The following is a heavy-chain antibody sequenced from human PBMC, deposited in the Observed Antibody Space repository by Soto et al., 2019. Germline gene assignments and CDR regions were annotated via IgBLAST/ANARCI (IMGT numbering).Heavy chain of an antibody. Sequence: EVQLLESGGGLVQPGGSLRLSCAASGFTFSTYAMTWVRQAPGKGLEWVSAITRSGDYTQYADSVKGRFTISRDNSKNPLYLQMISLRAVDPAVYYCAKVGSDYEQFVYWYFELWGRGTLVTVSS. V-gene: IGHV3-23*01. CDR3: AKVGSDYEQFVYWYFEL. J-gene: IGHJ2*01. CDR2: ITRSGDYT. D-gene: IGHD3-22*01. CDR1: GFTFSTYA.